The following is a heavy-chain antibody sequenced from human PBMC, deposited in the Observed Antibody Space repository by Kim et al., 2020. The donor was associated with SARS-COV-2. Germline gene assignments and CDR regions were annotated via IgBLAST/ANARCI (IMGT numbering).Heavy chain of an antibody. CDR3: ARSPGRQLPTNGDWFDP. CDR1: GGTFSSYA. Sequence: SVKVSCKASGGTFSSYAISWVRQAPGQGLEWMGGIIPIFGTANYAQKFQGRVTITADESTSTAYMELSSLRSEDTAVYYCARSPGRQLPTNGDWFDPWGQGTLVTVSS. V-gene: IGHV1-69*13. J-gene: IGHJ5*02. D-gene: IGHD2-2*01. CDR2: IIPIFGTA.